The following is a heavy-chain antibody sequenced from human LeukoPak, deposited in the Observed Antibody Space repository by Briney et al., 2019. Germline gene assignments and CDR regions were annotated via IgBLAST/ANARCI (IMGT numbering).Heavy chain of an antibody. J-gene: IGHJ3*02. Sequence: SVKVSCKASGGTFSSYTITWVRQAPGQGLEWMGGIIPIFGTANYAQKFQGRVTITADESTSTAYMELSSLRSEDTAVYYCATKATVVVTAPSIDDAFDIWGQGTMVTVSS. CDR1: GGTFSSYT. CDR3: ATKATVVVTAPSIDDAFDI. D-gene: IGHD2-21*02. CDR2: IIPIFGTA. V-gene: IGHV1-69*13.